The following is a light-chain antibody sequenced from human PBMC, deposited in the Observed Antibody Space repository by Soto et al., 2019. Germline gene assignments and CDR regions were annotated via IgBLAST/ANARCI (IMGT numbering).Light chain of an antibody. V-gene: IGKV1-27*01. Sequence: DIQMTQSPSSLSASVGDRVTITCRAAQDISNYLAWYQQKPGKVPKLLIYAASTLQSGVPSRFRGSGSGTDFTLTISSLQPEDVATYYCQKYNSAPTWTFRQGTKVEIK. CDR3: QKYNSAPTWT. CDR1: QDISNY. J-gene: IGKJ1*01. CDR2: AAS.